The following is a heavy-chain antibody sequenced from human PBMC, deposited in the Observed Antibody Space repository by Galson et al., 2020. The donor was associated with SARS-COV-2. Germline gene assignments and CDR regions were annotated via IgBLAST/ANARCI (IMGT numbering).Heavy chain of an antibody. CDR1: GFTFSDHA. V-gene: IGHV3-33*01. CDR2: IFFDGSET. J-gene: IGHJ4*02. CDR3: ARDGQSRRVWAFEH. Sequence: SLKISCAASGFTFSDHAMHWVRQAPGKGLEWVAQIFFDGSETYYGDSVRGRLSISRDSSKNTVYLQINNLRVDDTAVYYCARDGQSRRVWAFEHWGQGTLLTV. D-gene: IGHD7-27*01.